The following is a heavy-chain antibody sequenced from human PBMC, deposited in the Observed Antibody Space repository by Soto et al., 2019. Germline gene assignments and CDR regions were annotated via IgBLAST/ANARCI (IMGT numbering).Heavy chain of an antibody. CDR1: GFTFISYA. D-gene: IGHD2-21*02. Sequence: PWGSLRLSCAASGFTFISYAISFFRHAPVKWLEWVSAISGSGGSTYYADSVKGRFTISRDNSKNTLYLQMNSLRAEDTAVYYCAMVVTATLPIVAEYFQHWGQGTLVTVSS. CDR3: AMVVTATLPIVAEYFQH. V-gene: IGHV3-23*01. CDR2: ISGSGGST. J-gene: IGHJ1*01.